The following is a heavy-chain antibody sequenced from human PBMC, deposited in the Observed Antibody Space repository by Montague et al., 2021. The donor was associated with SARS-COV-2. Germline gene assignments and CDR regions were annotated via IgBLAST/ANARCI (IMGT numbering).Heavy chain of an antibody. V-gene: IGHV6-1*01. D-gene: IGHD2-15*01. CDR3: ARTTTRMLYPENAFDI. CDR2: TYYRSKWYH. Sequence: CAISGDSVSSNTATWNWIRLSPSRGLEWLGRTYYRSKWYHDYAISLKSRITINPDTSKNQFSLQLSSVAPEDTVVFYCARTTTRMLYPENAFDIWGQGTMVTVSS. J-gene: IGHJ3*02. CDR1: GDSVSSNTAT.